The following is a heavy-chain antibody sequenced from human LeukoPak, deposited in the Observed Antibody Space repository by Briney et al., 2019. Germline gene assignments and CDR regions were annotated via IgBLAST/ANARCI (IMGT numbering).Heavy chain of an antibody. Sequence: SETLSLTCAVSGYSISSGYYWGWIRQPPGKGLEWIGSIYHSGSTYYNPSLESRVTISVDTSKNQFSLKLSSVTAADTAVYYCARYSGYASYYFDYWGQGTLVTVSS. V-gene: IGHV4-38-2*01. J-gene: IGHJ4*02. D-gene: IGHD5-12*01. CDR1: GYSISSGYY. CDR3: ARYSGYASYYFDY. CDR2: IYHSGST.